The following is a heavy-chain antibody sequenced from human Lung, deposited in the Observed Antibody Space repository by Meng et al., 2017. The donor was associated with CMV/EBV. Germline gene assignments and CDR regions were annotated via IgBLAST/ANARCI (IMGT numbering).Heavy chain of an antibody. Sequence: ASXXVSXMAPGYTFNGYNMDWVRQAPGQGLEWMGWINPNSGSTNYAQRSQGRVTLTIDTSISTAYMELSRLKSDGTAVYFCARLFHTILGTGYYYGMDVWXQGTTVTVSS. CDR3: ARLFHTILGTGYYYGMDV. D-gene: IGHD3/OR15-3a*01. V-gene: IGHV1-2*02. J-gene: IGHJ6*02. CDR2: INPNSGST. CDR1: GYTFNGYN.